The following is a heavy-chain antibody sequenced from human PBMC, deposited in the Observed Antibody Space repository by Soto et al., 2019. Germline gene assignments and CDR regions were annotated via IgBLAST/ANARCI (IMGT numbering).Heavy chain of an antibody. D-gene: IGHD5-12*01. CDR1: GFTFSSYG. Sequence: PGGSLRLSCAASGFTFSSYGMHWVRQAPGKGLEWVAVIWYDGSNKYYADSVKGRFTISRDNSKNTLYLQMNSLRAEDTAVYYCARQRVYSGYGDYWGQGTLVTSPQ. J-gene: IGHJ4*02. CDR3: ARQRVYSGYGDY. V-gene: IGHV3-33*01. CDR2: IWYDGSNK.